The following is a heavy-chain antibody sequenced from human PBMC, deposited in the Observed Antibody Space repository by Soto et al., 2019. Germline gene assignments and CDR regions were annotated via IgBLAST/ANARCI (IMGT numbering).Heavy chain of an antibody. J-gene: IGHJ4*02. CDR2: ISGSGGST. Sequence: EVQLLESGGGLVQPGGSLRLSCAASGFTFSSYAMSWVRQAPGKGLEWVSAISGSGGSTYYADSVKGRFTISRDNSKDTLCLQRNRLRAEDTAVYYCANTLGPVVQAAIMASGFDYSGQGTLV. V-gene: IGHV3-23*01. CDR1: GFTFSSYA. CDR3: ANTLGPVVQAAIMASGFDY. D-gene: IGHD2-2*02.